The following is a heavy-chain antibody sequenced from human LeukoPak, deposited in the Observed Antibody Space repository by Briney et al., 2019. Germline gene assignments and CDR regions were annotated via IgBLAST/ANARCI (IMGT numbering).Heavy chain of an antibody. J-gene: IGHJ4*02. Sequence: GGSLRLSCAASGFTVSSNYMNWVRQALGKGLEWVSVIYSGGSTYYADSVKGRFTISRDNSKNTLYLQMNSLRAEDTAVYYCAKWEDSSGYYYYFDYWGQGTLVTVSS. D-gene: IGHD3-22*01. CDR2: IYSGGST. CDR1: GFTVSSNY. V-gene: IGHV3-53*01. CDR3: AKWEDSSGYYYYFDY.